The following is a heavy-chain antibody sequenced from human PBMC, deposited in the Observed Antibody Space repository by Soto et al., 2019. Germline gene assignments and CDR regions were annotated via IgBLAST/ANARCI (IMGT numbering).Heavy chain of an antibody. CDR3: AREVLWSGYLYALDV. V-gene: IGHV3-33*01. J-gene: IGHJ6*02. Sequence: QVQLEASGGGVLQPGRSLRLSCAATGFTFSSSVMHWVRQAPGRGLEWVAVIWSDGSKKYYADSVTGRFAISRDNSINPLYLQMRSLSAEDTAVYYWAREVLWSGYLYALDVWGQGTTVTVSS. D-gene: IGHD5-12*01. CDR2: IWSDGSKK. CDR1: GFTFSSSV.